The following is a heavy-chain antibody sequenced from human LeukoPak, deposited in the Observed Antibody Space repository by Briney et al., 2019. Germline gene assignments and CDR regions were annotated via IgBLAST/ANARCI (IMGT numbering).Heavy chain of an antibody. V-gene: IGHV3-23*01. D-gene: IGHD3-10*01. CDR3: AKFFLPYLAGGTGSR. Sequence: GGSLRLSCAVSGITLSNYGMSWVRQAPGKGLEWVAGISGSGGRTNYADSVKGRFTISRDNSKDTLYLQMNSLRADDTALYYCAKFFLPYLAGGTGSRWGQGTLVTVSS. CDR1: GITLSNYG. J-gene: IGHJ4*02. CDR2: ISGSGGRT.